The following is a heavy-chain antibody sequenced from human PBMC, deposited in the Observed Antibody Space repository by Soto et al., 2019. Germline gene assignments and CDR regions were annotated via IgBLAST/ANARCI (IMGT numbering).Heavy chain of an antibody. J-gene: IGHJ5*02. CDR2: ISSSSSTI. D-gene: IGHD1-26*01. CDR3: AREEGLLNWFDP. CDR1: GFTFSSYS. Sequence: EVQLVESGGGLVQPGGSLRLSCAASGFTFSSYSMNWVRQAPGKGLEWVSYISSSSSTIYYADSVKGRFTISRDNAKNERYLQMNSLRAEDTAVYYCAREEGLLNWFDPWGQGTLGTVSS. V-gene: IGHV3-48*01.